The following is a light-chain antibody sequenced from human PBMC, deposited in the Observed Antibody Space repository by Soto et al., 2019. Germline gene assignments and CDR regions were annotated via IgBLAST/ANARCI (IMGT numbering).Light chain of an antibody. CDR1: SSDVGGYNY. CDR2: DVS. CDR3: CSYAGSYTFV. Sequence: QSALTQPRSVSGSPGKSVTSSCTGTSSDVGGYNYVSWYQQHPGKAPKLMIYDVSKRPSGVPDRFSGSKSGNTASLTISGLQAEDEADYYCCSYAGSYTFVFGTGTKLTVL. J-gene: IGLJ1*01. V-gene: IGLV2-11*01.